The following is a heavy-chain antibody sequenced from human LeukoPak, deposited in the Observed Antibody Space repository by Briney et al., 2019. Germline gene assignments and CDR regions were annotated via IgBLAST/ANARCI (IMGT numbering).Heavy chain of an antibody. J-gene: IGHJ4*02. CDR1: AYTFTVYY. V-gene: IGHV1-2*02. Sequence: ASVTVTFTSSAYTFTVYYMHWVRQPPGQGHEWMGWINPNIGGTNYSQELPVRVTFTSDTSITTAYMELSSLTSDDTAVYYCARDLATGTVAATTYWGQGTLVTVSS. CDR3: ARDLATGTVAATTY. D-gene: IGHD6-19*01. CDR2: INPNIGGT.